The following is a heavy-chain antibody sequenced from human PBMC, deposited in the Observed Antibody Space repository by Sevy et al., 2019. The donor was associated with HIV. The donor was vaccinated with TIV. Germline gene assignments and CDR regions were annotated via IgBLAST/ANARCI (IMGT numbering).Heavy chain of an antibody. V-gene: IGHV3-33*01. CDR2: IWYGGKNA. D-gene: IGHD1-26*01. J-gene: IGHJ4*02. Sequence: GESLKISCAASGFTFSNFGMHWARQVPGGGLEWVAIIWYGGKNAYYADSVKGRFTISRDNSKNTLYLQMNNLRAEDTAVYYCARDLEEWELRYLGYWGQATLVTVS. CDR1: GFTFSNFG. CDR3: ARDLEEWELRYLGY.